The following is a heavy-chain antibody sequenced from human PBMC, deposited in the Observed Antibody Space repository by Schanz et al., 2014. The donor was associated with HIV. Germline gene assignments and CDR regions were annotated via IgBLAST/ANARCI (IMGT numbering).Heavy chain of an antibody. D-gene: IGHD6-13*01. J-gene: IGHJ6*02. V-gene: IGHV3-48*01. CDR1: GFTFSSRA. Sequence: VQLVESGGGVVQPGGSLRLSCAGSGFTFSSRAMSWVRQAPGKGLECVSYMSYSSSAMYYADSVKGRFTISRDKAKNSLYLQMNSLRAEDTALYFCAKDRPAGIAAAAGMDVWGQGTTVTVSS. CDR3: AKDRPAGIAAAAGMDV. CDR2: MSYSSSAM.